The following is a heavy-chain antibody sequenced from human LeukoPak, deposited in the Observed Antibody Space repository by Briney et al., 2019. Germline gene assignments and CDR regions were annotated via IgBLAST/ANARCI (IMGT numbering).Heavy chain of an antibody. D-gene: IGHD2-21*01. J-gene: IGHJ4*02. CDR2: ISGSGGST. V-gene: IGHV3-23*01. Sequence: PGGSLTLSCAASGFTFSSYAMSWVRQAPGKGLEGVSAISGSGGSTHYADSVKGRFTISRDNSKNTLYLQMNSLRAEDTAVYYCAKFLPTHIVVANYYFDYWGQGTLVTVSS. CDR3: AKFLPTHIVVANYYFDY. CDR1: GFTFSSYA.